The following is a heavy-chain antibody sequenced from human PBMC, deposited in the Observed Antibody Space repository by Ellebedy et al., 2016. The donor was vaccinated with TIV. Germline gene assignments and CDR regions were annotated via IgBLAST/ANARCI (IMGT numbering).Heavy chain of an antibody. D-gene: IGHD1-26*01. Sequence: SETLSLTCTVSGGSISSYYWSWIRQPAGKGLEWIGRIYTSGSTNYNPSLKSRVTMSVDTSKNQFSLKLSSVTAADTAVYYCARDREVGANGSFLYSYYYYGMDVWGQGTTVTVSS. J-gene: IGHJ6*02. CDR3: ARDREVGANGSFLYSYYYYGMDV. V-gene: IGHV4-4*07. CDR1: GGSISSYY. CDR2: IYTSGST.